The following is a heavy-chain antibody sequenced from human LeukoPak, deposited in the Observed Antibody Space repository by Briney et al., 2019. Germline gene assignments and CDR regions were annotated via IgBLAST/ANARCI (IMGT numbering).Heavy chain of an antibody. J-gene: IGHJ5*02. CDR3: ARGRYSSGWQNWFDP. CDR1: GFTFDDYA. CDR2: ISWNSGSI. V-gene: IGHV3-9*03. D-gene: IGHD6-25*01. Sequence: SGGSLRLSCAASGFTFDDYAMHWVRQAPGKGLEWVSGISWNSGSIGYADSVKGRFTISRDNAKNSLYLQMNSLRAEDMALYYCARGRYSSGWQNWFDPWGQGTLVTVSS.